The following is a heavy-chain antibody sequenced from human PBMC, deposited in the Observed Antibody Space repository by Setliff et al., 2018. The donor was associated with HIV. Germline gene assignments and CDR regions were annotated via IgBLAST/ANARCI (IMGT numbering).Heavy chain of an antibody. Sequence: SETLSLTCTVSGGSISSGGYYWSWIRQHPGKGLEWIGYIYYSGGTYYNPSLKSRVTISVLRSTDQFFLRLNSVTAADTAVYYCVRTNYYYYYMDVWGKGTTVTVSS. CDR1: GGSISSGGYY. V-gene: IGHV4-31*03. CDR3: VRTNYYYYYMDV. J-gene: IGHJ6*03. CDR2: IYYSGGT.